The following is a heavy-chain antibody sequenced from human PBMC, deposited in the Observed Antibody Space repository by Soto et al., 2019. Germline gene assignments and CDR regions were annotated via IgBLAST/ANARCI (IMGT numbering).Heavy chain of an antibody. D-gene: IGHD5-12*01. CDR1: GYSISSGYY. V-gene: IGHV4-38-2*02. J-gene: IGHJ5*02. CDR3: ARDSNIVATIGSNWFDP. CDR2: IYHSGST. Sequence: PSETLALTWAVSGYSISSGYYWGWIRQPPGKGLEWIGSIYHSGSTYYNPSLKSRVAISVDTSNNQFSLKLSSVTAADTAVNYCARDSNIVATIGSNWFDPWGQGTLVTVSS.